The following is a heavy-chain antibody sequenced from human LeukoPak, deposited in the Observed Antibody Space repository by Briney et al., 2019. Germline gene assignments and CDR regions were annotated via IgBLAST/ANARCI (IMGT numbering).Heavy chain of an antibody. J-gene: IGHJ4*02. CDR3: ARARYYDILTGYSVEKENYFDY. Sequence: PSETLSITRAVFGGSFSGYCWSWIRPPPGKGLEGIGEFNHSGSINYNPSLKSRVTISVDTSKNQFSLKLSSVTAADTAVYYCARARYYDILTGYSVEKENYFDYGGQGTLVTVSS. CDR1: GGSFSGYC. CDR2: FNHSGSI. V-gene: IGHV4-34*01. D-gene: IGHD3-9*01.